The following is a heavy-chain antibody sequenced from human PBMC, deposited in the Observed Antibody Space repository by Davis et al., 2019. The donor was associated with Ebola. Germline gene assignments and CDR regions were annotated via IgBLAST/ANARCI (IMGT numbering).Heavy chain of an antibody. Sequence: SLKISCTASGFTFSSYSMNWVRQAPGKGLEWVSGISWNSGSIGYADSVKGRFTISRDNAKNSLYLQMNSLRAEDTALYYCAKEYYYYYGMDVWGKGTTVTVSS. CDR1: GFTFSSYS. CDR3: AKEYYYYYGMDV. V-gene: IGHV3-9*01. J-gene: IGHJ6*04. CDR2: ISWNSGSI.